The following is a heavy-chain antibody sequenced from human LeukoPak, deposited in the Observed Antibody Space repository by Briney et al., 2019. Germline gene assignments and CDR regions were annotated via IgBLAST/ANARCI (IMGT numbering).Heavy chain of an antibody. Sequence: GGSLRLSCAASGFTFSSYAMHWVRQAPGKGLEWVAVISNDGNNKYYADSVKGRFTISRDNAKNSLYLQMNSLRAEDTAVYYCARGSTYYDSSGQVPFDYWGQGTLVTVSS. V-gene: IGHV3-30*04. D-gene: IGHD3-22*01. CDR1: GFTFSSYA. CDR3: ARGSTYYDSSGQVPFDY. J-gene: IGHJ4*02. CDR2: ISNDGNNK.